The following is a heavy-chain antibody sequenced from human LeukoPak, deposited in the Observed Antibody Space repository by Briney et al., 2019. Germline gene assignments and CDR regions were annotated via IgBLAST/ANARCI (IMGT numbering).Heavy chain of an antibody. D-gene: IGHD4-17*01. CDR1: GFTFSSYS. Sequence: PGGSLRLSCVASGFTFSSYSMQWVRQTPGKGLEWVGILSYDGTNTYYGESVKGQFTISRDNSQNTVYLQMNSLRAEDTAVYYCAKGGTSVTRYVDYWGQGTLVTVSS. CDR3: AKGGTSVTRYVDY. V-gene: IGHV3-30*18. CDR2: LSYDGTNT. J-gene: IGHJ4*02.